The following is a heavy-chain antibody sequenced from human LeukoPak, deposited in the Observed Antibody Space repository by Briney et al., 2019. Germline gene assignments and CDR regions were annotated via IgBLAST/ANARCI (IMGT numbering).Heavy chain of an antibody. CDR1: GGSISSGGYY. D-gene: IGHD6-13*01. J-gene: IGHJ4*02. CDR3: ARDPGRGIAAAGHFDS. V-gene: IGHV4-30-2*01. CDR2: IYHSGST. Sequence: SETLSLTCTVSGGSISSGGYYWSWIRQPPGKGLEWIGYIYHSGSTYYNPSLKSRVTISVDRSKNQFSLKLSSVTAADTAVYYCARDPGRGIAAAGHFDSWGQGTLVTVSS.